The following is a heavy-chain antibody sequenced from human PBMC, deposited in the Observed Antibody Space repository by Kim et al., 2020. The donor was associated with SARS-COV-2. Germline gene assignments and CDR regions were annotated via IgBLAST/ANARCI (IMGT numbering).Heavy chain of an antibody. V-gene: IGHV3-64D*09. Sequence: GGSLRLSCSASGFTFSSYAMHWVRQAPGKGLEYVSAISSNGGSTYYADSVKGRFTISRDNSKNTLYLQMSSLRAEDTAVYYCVKRISSVLIDYWGQGTLVTVSS. CDR2: ISSNGGST. CDR3: VKRISSVLIDY. J-gene: IGHJ4*02. CDR1: GFTFSSYA. D-gene: IGHD6-19*01.